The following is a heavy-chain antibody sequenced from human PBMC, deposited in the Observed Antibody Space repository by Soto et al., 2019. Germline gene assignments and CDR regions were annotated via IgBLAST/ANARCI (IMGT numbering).Heavy chain of an antibody. D-gene: IGHD6-6*01. V-gene: IGHV4-61*01. CDR2: IYYSGST. CDR1: GGSVSSGNYY. CDR3: ARGVAYSSSSYYYYGMDV. J-gene: IGHJ6*02. Sequence: QVQLQESGPGLVKPSETLSLTCTVSGGSVSSGNYYWSWIRQPPGKGLEWIGYIYYSGSTNYNPHLKRRVTISVDXVKXQXYLKLSSVTAADTAVYYCARGVAYSSSSYYYYGMDVWGQGTTVTVSS.